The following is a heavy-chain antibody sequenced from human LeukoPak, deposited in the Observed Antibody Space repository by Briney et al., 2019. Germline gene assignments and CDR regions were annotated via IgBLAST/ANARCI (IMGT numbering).Heavy chain of an antibody. CDR1: GGSFSGYY. CDR2: INHSGST. Sequence: SETLSLTCAVYGGSFSGYYWSWIRQPPGKGLEWIGEINHSGSTNYNPSLKSRVTISVDTSKNQFSLKLSSVTAADTAVYYCARITVGATHKDYRGQGTLVTVSS. CDR3: ARITVGATHKDY. J-gene: IGHJ4*02. D-gene: IGHD1-26*01. V-gene: IGHV4-34*01.